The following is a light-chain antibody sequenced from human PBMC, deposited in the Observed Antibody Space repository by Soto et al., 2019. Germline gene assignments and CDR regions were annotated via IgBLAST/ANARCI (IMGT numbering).Light chain of an antibody. Sequence: DVVMTQSPLSLPVTLGQPASISCRSNQSLVHSDGIAYFSWFQQRPGRSPRRLIYKVSNRDSGVHARFSGSGSGTDFALKISRVEAEDVGDYYCMQGSHWPITFGQGTRLEIK. J-gene: IGKJ5*01. CDR3: MQGSHWPIT. CDR1: QSLVHSDGIAY. V-gene: IGKV2-30*02. CDR2: KVS.